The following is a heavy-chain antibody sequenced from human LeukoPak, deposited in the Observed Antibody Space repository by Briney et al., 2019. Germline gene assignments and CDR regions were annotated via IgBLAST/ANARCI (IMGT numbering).Heavy chain of an antibody. V-gene: IGHV3-30*03. CDR2: ISYDGSNK. Sequence: GRSLRLSCAASGFTFSSYGMHWVRQAPGKGLEWVAVISYDGSNKYYADSVKGRFTISRDNSKNTLYLQMNSLRAEDTAVYYCASGIGQLRYFDWLSYGMDVWGQGTTVTVSS. CDR3: ASGIGQLRYFDWLSYGMDV. D-gene: IGHD3-9*01. CDR1: GFTFSSYG. J-gene: IGHJ6*02.